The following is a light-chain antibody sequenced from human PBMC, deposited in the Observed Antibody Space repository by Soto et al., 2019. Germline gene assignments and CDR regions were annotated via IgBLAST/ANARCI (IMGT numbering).Light chain of an antibody. CDR1: QSVSSD. J-gene: IGKJ4*01. V-gene: IGKV3-15*01. Sequence: EVVMTQSPAALSVSPGERATLSCRASQSVSSDLAWYQQKPGQSPRLLIFHASDRATGVPARISGSGSGTEFTLTISSLQSGDVAVYYCQQYSSSPLPFGGGTRVEVK. CDR2: HAS. CDR3: QQYSSSPLP.